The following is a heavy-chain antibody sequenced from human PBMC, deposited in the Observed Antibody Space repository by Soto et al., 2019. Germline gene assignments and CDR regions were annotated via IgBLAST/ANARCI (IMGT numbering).Heavy chain of an antibody. J-gene: IGHJ5*02. CDR1: GGSFSITNYY. CDR3: ARGETRLDEFPETYWFDP. CDR2: VYYSGST. V-gene: IGHV4-39*07. D-gene: IGHD3-10*01. Sequence: SEILSLTCPVSGGSFSITNYYWGWIRQPPGKGLEWIGSVYYSGSTNYNPSLKSRVTISVDTSKNQFSLKLSSVTAADTAVYYCARGETRLDEFPETYWFDPWGQGTLVPVSS.